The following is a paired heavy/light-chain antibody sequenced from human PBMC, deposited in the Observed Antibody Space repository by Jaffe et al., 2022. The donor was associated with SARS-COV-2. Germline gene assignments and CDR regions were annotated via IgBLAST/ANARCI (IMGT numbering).Light chain of an antibody. Sequence: EIVMTQSPATLSVSPGERATLSCRASQSVSSNLAWYQQKPGQAPRLLIYGASTRATATPARFSGSGSGTEFTLTISSLQSEDFAVYYCQQYSNWPRTFGQGTKVDIK. CDR2: GAS. V-gene: IGKV3-15*01. CDR1: QSVSSN. CDR3: QQYSNWPRT. J-gene: IGKJ1*01.
Heavy chain of an antibody. J-gene: IGHJ4*02. CDR1: GFTFSSYG. V-gene: IGHV3-23*01. CDR3: TKAGPYYSDH. CDR2: LSGSGGST. Sequence: EVQLLESGGGLVQPGGSLRLSCAASGFTFSSYGMFWVRQAPGKGLEWVSALSGSGGSTFYADSVKDRFSISRDNSKNTLYLQMNNLRAEDTAVYYCTKAGPYYSDHWGQGTLVTVSS.